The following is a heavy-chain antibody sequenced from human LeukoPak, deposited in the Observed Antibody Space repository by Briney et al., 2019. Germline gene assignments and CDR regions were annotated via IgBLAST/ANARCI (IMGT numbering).Heavy chain of an antibody. CDR1: GFTFSNFE. Sequence: QPGGSLRLSCAASGFTFSNFEVNWVRQAPGKGLEWVSYISSSGSTIYYADSVKGRFTTSRDNAKNSLYLQMHSLRAEDTAVYYCARGRNGYCSGGSCYALGYWGQGTLVTVSS. D-gene: IGHD2-15*01. J-gene: IGHJ4*02. CDR2: ISSSGSTI. CDR3: ARGRNGYCSGGSCYALGY. V-gene: IGHV3-48*03.